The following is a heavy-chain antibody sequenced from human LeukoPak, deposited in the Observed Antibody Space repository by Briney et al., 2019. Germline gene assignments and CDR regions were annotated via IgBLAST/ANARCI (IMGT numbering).Heavy chain of an antibody. Sequence: SVKVSCKASGYTFTSYDINWVRQATGQGLEWMGGIIPIFGTANYAQKFQGRVTITADESTSTAYMELSSLRSEDTAVYYCARDRLTNYYDSSGQFDYWGQGTLVTVSS. CDR1: GYTFTSYD. V-gene: IGHV1-69*13. D-gene: IGHD3-22*01. J-gene: IGHJ4*02. CDR3: ARDRLTNYYDSSGQFDY. CDR2: IIPIFGTA.